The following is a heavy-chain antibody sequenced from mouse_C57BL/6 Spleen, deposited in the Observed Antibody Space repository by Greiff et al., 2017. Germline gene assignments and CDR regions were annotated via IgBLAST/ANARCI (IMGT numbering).Heavy chain of an antibody. Sequence: QVQLQQPGAELVKPGASVKLSCKASGYTFTSYWMQWVKQRPGQGLEWIGEIDPSDSYTNYNQKFKGKATFTVDTSSSTAYMQLSSLTSEDSAVYYCARSGSNYLTYWGQGALVTVSA. D-gene: IGHD2-5*01. V-gene: IGHV1-50*01. CDR1: GYTFTSYW. CDR3: ARSGSNYLTY. CDR2: IDPSDSYT. J-gene: IGHJ3*01.